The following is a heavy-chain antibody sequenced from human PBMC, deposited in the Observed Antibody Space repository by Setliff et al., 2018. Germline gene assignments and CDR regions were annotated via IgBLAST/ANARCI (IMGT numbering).Heavy chain of an antibody. V-gene: IGHV3-33*01. CDR3: ATLSKDLNY. CDR1: GLTLINNG. Sequence: GGSLRLSCAASGLTLINNGFHWVRQAPGKGLEWVAIIWHDGTNKYCADSVKGRFDISRDSSKNTVYLQMNSLTAEDTAMYYCATLSKDLNYWGQGTLVTVSS. D-gene: IGHD3-3*01. CDR2: IWHDGTNK. J-gene: IGHJ4*02.